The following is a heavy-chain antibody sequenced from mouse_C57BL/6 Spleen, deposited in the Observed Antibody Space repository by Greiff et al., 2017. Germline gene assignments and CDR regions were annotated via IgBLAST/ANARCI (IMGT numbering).Heavy chain of an antibody. J-gene: IGHJ3*01. CDR2: FNYDGSIP. D-gene: IGHD1-1*01. Sequence: EVKLVGSEGGLVQPGSSMKLSSTASGFTFSAYYIAWFRRVPDKGLEWVANFNYDGSIPYYLDSLKSRFIISRDNAKNILYLQMSSLKSEDTATYYCAREGYGSQFAYWGQGTLVTVSA. CDR3: AREGYGSQFAY. CDR1: GFTFSAYY. V-gene: IGHV5-16*01.